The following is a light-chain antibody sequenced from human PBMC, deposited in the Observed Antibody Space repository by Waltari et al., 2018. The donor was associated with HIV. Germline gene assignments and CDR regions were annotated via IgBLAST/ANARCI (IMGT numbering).Light chain of an antibody. CDR3: QVWVNFVYV. CDR1: DLGSRH. CDR2: RDT. Sequence: SYDLTQPRSVSVALGQTARVTCGGNDLGSRHGHWYQHKPGQAPVLVIFRDTHRPSEIPARFSGSNSGNTATLTITGAQAGDEADYYCQVWVNFVYVFGPGTEVTVL. J-gene: IGLJ1*01. V-gene: IGLV3-9*01.